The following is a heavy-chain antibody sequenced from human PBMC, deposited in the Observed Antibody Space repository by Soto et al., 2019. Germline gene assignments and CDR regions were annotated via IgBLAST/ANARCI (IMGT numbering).Heavy chain of an antibody. D-gene: IGHD5-12*01. J-gene: IGHJ4*02. CDR1: GLTFSAYP. CDR2: ISGSGDRT. Sequence: EVQKLESGGGLVQPGGSLRLSCAASGLTFSAYPMSWVRQAPGKGLEWVSSISGSGDRTYYADSVKGRFTISRDNSKNTLYLQMNSLRVEDTAVYFCPFGWGGGHEGYWGQGTLLTVSS. CDR3: PFGWGGGHEGY. V-gene: IGHV3-23*01.